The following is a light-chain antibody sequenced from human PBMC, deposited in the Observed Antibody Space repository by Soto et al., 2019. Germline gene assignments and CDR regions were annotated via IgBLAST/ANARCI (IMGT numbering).Light chain of an antibody. CDR2: GEP. CDR1: QSVTGTY. Sequence: EIVLTQSPGTLSLSPGDRATLSCRASQSVTGTYLAWYQHKPGQAPRLLIYGEPIRATGIPDRFSGSGSGTDFTLTISRLEPEDFAVYYCQQYGSPLWTFGQGPKVEI. J-gene: IGKJ1*01. V-gene: IGKV3-20*01. CDR3: QQYGSPLWT.